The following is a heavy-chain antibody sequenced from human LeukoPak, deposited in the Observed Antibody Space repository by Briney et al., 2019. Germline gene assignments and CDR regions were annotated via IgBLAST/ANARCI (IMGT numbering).Heavy chain of an antibody. CDR3: AKDMFLMPGSETKFDY. V-gene: IGHV3-23*01. CDR1: GFTFSSYA. D-gene: IGHD3-10*02. CDR2: ISGSGSIP. Sequence: GGSLRLSCEASGFTFSSYAMSWVRQAPGKGLEWVSGISGSGSIPYYADSVKGRFTISRDNAKNSLYLQMNSLRAEDTALYYCAKDMFLMPGSETKFDYWGQGTLVTVSS. J-gene: IGHJ4*02.